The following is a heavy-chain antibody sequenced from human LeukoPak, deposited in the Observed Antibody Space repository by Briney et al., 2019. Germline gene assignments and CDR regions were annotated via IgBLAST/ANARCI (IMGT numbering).Heavy chain of an antibody. Sequence: PGGSLRLSCAASGFPFSNYWMHWVRQAPGKGLEWVANIKQDGSEKYYVDSVKGRFTISRDNAKNSLYLQVNNLTAEDTAIYYCARDSPRPKPATAPYYWGQGTLVTVSS. V-gene: IGHV3-7*05. CDR2: IKQDGSEK. CDR1: GFPFSNYW. J-gene: IGHJ4*02. D-gene: IGHD2-21*02. CDR3: ARDSPRPKPATAPYY.